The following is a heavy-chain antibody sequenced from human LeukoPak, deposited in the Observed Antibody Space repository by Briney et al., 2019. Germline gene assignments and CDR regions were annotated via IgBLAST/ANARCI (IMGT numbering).Heavy chain of an antibody. J-gene: IGHJ3*02. V-gene: IGHV5-51*01. CDR2: IYPGDSDT. CDR1: GYSFTSYW. Sequence: GESLKISCKGSGYSFTSYWIGWVRQMPGEGLEWMGIIYPGDSDTRYSPSFQGQVTISADKSISTAYLQWSSLKASDTAMYYCARVYFYDILTGYPDAFDIWGQGTMVTVSS. CDR3: ARVYFYDILTGYPDAFDI. D-gene: IGHD3-9*01.